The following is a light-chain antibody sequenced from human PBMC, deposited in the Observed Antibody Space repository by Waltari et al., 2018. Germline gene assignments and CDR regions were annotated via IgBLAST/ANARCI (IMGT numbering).Light chain of an antibody. V-gene: IGKV1-39*01. CDR2: GAS. J-gene: IGKJ4*01. CDR1: QSIGEY. Sequence: DIQMTQSPSSLSASVGAKVTITCRASQSIGEYLNLYQQKPGKAPKLLIYGASSLQSGVPARFSGSGSGTDFTLSLTSLQPEDSATYHCQQSYTFGGGTKVEIK. CDR3: QQSYT.